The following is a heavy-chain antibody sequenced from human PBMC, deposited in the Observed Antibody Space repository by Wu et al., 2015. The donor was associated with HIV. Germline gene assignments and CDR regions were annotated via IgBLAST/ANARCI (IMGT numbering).Heavy chain of an antibody. Sequence: QVQLLQSGGEMKKPGASVKVSCKASGYAFRNYGISWVRQAPGQGLEWMGWISGGFNGNTNLAQRFQDRLTMTTDTSTSTAYMELSSLRSEDTALYYCATSGGYRFRVNYYYYYMDVWGRGTTVTVSS. CDR1: GYAFRNYG. V-gene: IGHV1-18*01. D-gene: IGHD5-18*01. CDR3: ATSGGYRFRVNYYYYYMDV. J-gene: IGHJ6*03. CDR2: ISGGFNGNT.